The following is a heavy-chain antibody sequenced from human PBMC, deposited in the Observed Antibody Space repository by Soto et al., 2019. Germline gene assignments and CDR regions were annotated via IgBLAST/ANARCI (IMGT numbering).Heavy chain of an antibody. Sequence: GGSLRLSCAASGSTFSTYGIHWVRQAPGKGLEWVAFVQNDGIDKYYGDSVKGRLAISRDNSKNTVYLQANNLRAEDTAIYYCAKGLCGGSCYAYYYYMDVWGKGTTVTVSS. CDR2: VQNDGIDK. J-gene: IGHJ6*03. CDR1: GSTFSTYG. D-gene: IGHD2-15*01. CDR3: AKGLCGGSCYAYYYYMDV. V-gene: IGHV3-30*02.